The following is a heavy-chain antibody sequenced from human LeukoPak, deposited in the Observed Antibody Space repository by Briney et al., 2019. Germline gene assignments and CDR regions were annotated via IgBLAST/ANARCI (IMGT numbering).Heavy chain of an antibody. CDR3: AKGYSYHIDY. V-gene: IGHV3-30*02. Sequence: GGSLRLSCAASGFTFRCYGMHWVRHAPGKGLEWVAFIQYDGRGGYYTDSVKGRFTISRDNSKNTLFLQMSSLRAEDTAVYYCAKGYSYHIDYWGQGTLVTVSS. CDR1: GFTFRCYG. D-gene: IGHD5-18*01. J-gene: IGHJ4*02. CDR2: IQYDGRGG.